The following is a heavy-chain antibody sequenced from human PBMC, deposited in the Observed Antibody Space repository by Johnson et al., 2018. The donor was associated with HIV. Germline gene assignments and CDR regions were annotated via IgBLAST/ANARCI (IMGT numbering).Heavy chain of an antibody. D-gene: IGHD2-2*01. J-gene: IGHJ3*02. Sequence: VQLVESGGGLVQPGRSLRLSCAASGFSFDDYAMHWVRQVPGKGLEWVSAISGSGGSTYYADSVKGRFTISRDNSKNTLYLQMNSLKTEDTAVYYCTRHPPAVVPAATTDAFDIWGQGTMVTVSS. CDR2: ISGSGGST. CDR3: TRHPPAVVPAATTDAFDI. CDR1: GFSFDDYA. V-gene: IGHV3-23*04.